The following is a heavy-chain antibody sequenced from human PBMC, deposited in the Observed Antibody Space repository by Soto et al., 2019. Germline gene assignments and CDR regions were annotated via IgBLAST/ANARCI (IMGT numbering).Heavy chain of an antibody. J-gene: IGHJ4*02. CDR2: ISNDEKND. V-gene: IGHV3-30*04. Sequence: QVQLVESGGGVVQPGRSLRLSCVASGFSFSGYGLHWVRQAPGKGLEWIAFISNDEKNDFYSDFVKGRFSVSRDNANHRLFLQINSLRVEDTARYFCGRDTGTSTPVGIDYWGQGALVTVSS. CDR1: GFSFSGYG. D-gene: IGHD1-26*01. CDR3: GRDTGTSTPVGIDY.